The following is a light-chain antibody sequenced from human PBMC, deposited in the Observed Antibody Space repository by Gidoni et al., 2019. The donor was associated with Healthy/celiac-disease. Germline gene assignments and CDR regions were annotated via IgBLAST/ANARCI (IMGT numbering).Light chain of an antibody. J-gene: IGKJ2*01. CDR3: QLQNT. CDR2: KAS. Sequence: DIHMTPSPSTLSASVGDRVTITCRASQSISSWLDWYQQKPGKAPKLLIYKASSLESGVPSRFSGSGSGTEFTLTISRLQPDDFATYDCQLQNTFGQGTKLEIK. V-gene: IGKV1-5*03. CDR1: QSISSW.